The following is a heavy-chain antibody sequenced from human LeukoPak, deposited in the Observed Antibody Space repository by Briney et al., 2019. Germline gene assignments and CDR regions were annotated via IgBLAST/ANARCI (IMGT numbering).Heavy chain of an antibody. CDR2: IHAGGTT. D-gene: IGHD3-16*01. CDR3: AREVRGDYFDF. J-gene: IGHJ4*02. CDR1: GGSFSGYY. V-gene: IGHV3-53*01. Sequence: ETLSLTCAVYGGSFSGYYWSWIRQPPGKGLEWVSVIHAGGTTFYADSVKGRFTISRDNSKNTLYLQMNSLRADDTAVYYCAREVRGDYFDFWGQGTQVTVSS.